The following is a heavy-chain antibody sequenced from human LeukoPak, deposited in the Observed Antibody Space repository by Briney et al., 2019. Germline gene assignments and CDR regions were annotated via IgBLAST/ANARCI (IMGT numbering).Heavy chain of an antibody. D-gene: IGHD6-6*01. CDR3: AREPSLHSSSSYNY. Sequence: ASVKVSCKASGYTFTSYDINWVRQATGQGLEWMGWINPNSGNTGYAQKFQGRVTMTRDTSITTAYMELSSLSSDDTAMYYCAREPSLHSSSSYNYWGQGTLVTVSS. V-gene: IGHV1-8*01. CDR2: INPNSGNT. J-gene: IGHJ4*02. CDR1: GYTFTSYD.